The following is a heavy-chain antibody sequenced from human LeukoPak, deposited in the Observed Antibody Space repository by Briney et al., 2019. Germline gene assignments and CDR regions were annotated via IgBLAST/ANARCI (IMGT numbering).Heavy chain of an antibody. CDR2: IYYSGST. J-gene: IGHJ4*02. CDR1: GGSISGYY. CDR3: ARVVVAAYGAGFDY. V-gene: IGHV4-59*12. D-gene: IGHD2-15*01. Sequence: SETLSLTCTVSGGSISGYYWNWIRQSPGKGLECIGGIYYSGSTNYNPSLKSRATISVDTSKNQFSLKLSSVTAADTAVYYCARVVVAAYGAGFDYWGQGTLVTVSS.